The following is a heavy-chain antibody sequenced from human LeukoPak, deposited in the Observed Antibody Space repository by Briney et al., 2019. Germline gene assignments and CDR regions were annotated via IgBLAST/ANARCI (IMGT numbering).Heavy chain of an antibody. J-gene: IGHJ6*02. V-gene: IGHV4-59*11. D-gene: IGHD1-14*01. CDR3: ARDASITEYFYYGMDV. CDR1: GGSISNHY. CDR2: IYYRGAT. Sequence: SETLSLTCTVSGGSISNHYWSWIRQPPGKGLEWIGYIYYRGATNYNPSLKSRPTISVDTSKNQFSLNLSSVTAADTAVYYCARDASITEYFYYGMDVWGQGTTVTVSS.